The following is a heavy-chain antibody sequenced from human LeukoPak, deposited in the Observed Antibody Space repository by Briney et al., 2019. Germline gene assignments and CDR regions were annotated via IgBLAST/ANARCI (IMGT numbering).Heavy chain of an antibody. CDR1: GGSFSGYY. V-gene: IGHV4-34*01. CDR2: INHNGST. CDR3: ARVGGATSDY. Sequence: PSETLSLTCAVYGGSFSGYYWSWIRQPPGKGLEWIGEINHNGSTNYNPSLKSRVTISVDTSKNQFSLKLSSVTAADTAVYYCARVGGATSDYWGQGTLVTVSS. D-gene: IGHD1-26*01. J-gene: IGHJ4*02.